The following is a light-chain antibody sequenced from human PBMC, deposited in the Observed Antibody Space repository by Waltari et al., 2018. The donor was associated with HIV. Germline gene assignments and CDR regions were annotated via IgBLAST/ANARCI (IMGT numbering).Light chain of an antibody. CDR1: QSLLYRFDGQHY. CDR2: WAS. V-gene: IGKV4-1*01. J-gene: IGKJ1*01. Sequence: DVVLTQSPDSVAVSLGEGATINCKSSQSLLYRFDGQHYLVWYQQRPGYSPKLLISWASIREFGVPDRFSGSGSGTDFTLTINNLQAEDVAVYYCQQYFWSPWTFGQGTKV. CDR3: QQYFWSPWT.